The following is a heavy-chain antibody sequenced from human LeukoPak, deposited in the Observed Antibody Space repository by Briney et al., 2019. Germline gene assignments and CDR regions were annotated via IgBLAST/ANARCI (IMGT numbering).Heavy chain of an antibody. CDR2: ISYDGSNK. J-gene: IGHJ4*02. V-gene: IGHV3-30-3*01. D-gene: IGHD2-2*03. CDR3: ACGYCSSTSCFVDY. Sequence: GRSLRLSCAASGFTFSSYAMRWVRQAPGKGLEWVAVISYDGSNKYYADSVKGRFTISRDNSKNTLYLQMNSLRAEDTAVYYCACGYCSSTSCFVDYWGQGTLVTVSS. CDR1: GFTFSSYA.